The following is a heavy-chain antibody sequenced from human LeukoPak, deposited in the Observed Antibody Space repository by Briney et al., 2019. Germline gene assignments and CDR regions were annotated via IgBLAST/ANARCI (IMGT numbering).Heavy chain of an antibody. J-gene: IGHJ3*02. CDR1: GFTFSDYY. V-gene: IGHV3-11*04. Sequence: GGSLRLSCAASGFTFSDYYMSWIRQAPGKGLEWVSYISSSGSTIYYADSVKGRFTISRDNAKNSLYLQMNSLRAEDTAVYYCARDGWELLKIDAFDIWGQGTMVTVSS. CDR2: ISSSGSTI. D-gene: IGHD1-26*01. CDR3: ARDGWELLKIDAFDI.